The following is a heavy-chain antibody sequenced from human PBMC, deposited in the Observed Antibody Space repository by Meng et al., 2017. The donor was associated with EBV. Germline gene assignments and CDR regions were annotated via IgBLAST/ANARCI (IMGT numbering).Heavy chain of an antibody. CDR3: ARVSPKRYFDYLAPPDY. D-gene: IGHD3-9*01. J-gene: IGHJ4*02. V-gene: IGHV4-34*01. CDR1: GGSVNGYF. CDR2: LHQCGST. Sequence: QVQLQQWGAGLLKPSETLSLTCASYGGSVNGYFWSWIRQPPGKGLEWIGELHQCGSTNYNPSLKSRLRISVDTSKNQFSLNLTSVTAADTAVYYCARVSPKRYFDYLAPPDYWGQGTLVTVSS.